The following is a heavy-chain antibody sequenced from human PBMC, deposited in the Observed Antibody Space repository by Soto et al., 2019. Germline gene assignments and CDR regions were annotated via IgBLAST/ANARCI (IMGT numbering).Heavy chain of an antibody. CDR2: ISYDGRDK. D-gene: IGHD6-6*01. CDR3: ARGYSSSSAALDY. V-gene: IGHV3-30*09. Sequence: GGSLRLSCVASGFTFGSYAVHWVRQAPGKGLEWVAVISYDGRDKNNADPVKGRFAISRDNSKNTLYLQMNSLRAEDTAVYYCARGYSSSSAALDYWGQGTLVTVSS. J-gene: IGHJ4*02. CDR1: GFTFGSYA.